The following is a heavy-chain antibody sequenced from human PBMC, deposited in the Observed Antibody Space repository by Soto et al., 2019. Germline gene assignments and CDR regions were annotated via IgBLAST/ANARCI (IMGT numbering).Heavy chain of an antibody. V-gene: IGHV3-33*01. J-gene: IGHJ3*01. D-gene: IGHD1-1*01. CDR3: ARDDAFANENAFDL. Sequence: VGSLRLSCAVSGFSFRTYGFHWVRQPPGKGLQWVAVISPKGHSDSVEGRFTISRDNSKDTLYLQMNNLRAEDTAVYYCARDDAFANENAFDLWGQGTKVTVS. CDR2: ISPK. CDR1: GFSFRTYG.